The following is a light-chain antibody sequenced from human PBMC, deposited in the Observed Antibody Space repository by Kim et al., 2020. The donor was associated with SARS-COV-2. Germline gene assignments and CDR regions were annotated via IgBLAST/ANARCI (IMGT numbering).Light chain of an antibody. Sequence: DVVMTQSPLSLLVTLGQPASISCKSGQSLVSSDGHTYLNWFQQRPGQSPRRLIYKVSNRDSGVPDRFSGSGSGTDFTLKISRVEAEDVGVYYCMQGTYWPLTFGQVTRLEIK. V-gene: IGKV2-30*01. J-gene: IGKJ5*01. CDR2: KVS. CDR1: QSLVSSDGHTY. CDR3: MQGTYWPLT.